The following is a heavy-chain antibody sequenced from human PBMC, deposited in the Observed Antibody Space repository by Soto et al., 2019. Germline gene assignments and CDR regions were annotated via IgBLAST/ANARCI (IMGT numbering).Heavy chain of an antibody. V-gene: IGHV3-23*01. CDR3: ASPPYGPLIQYNKIDY. Sequence: GGSLRLSCSASGFAFSDYTMGWVRLTPGKGLEWVSAISGSGETTYYADSVEGRFTISRDNIKNTLYLQMNSLRAEDTAIYYCASPPYGPLIQYNKIDYWGQGALVTVSS. J-gene: IGHJ4*02. D-gene: IGHD1-1*01. CDR1: GFAFSDYT. CDR2: ISGSGETT.